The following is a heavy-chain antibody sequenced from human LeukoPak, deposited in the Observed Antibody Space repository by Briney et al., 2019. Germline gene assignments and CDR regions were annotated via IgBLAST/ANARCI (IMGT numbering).Heavy chain of an antibody. V-gene: IGHV1-69*05. CDR2: IIPIFGTA. J-gene: IGHJ4*02. CDR3: ARAPDLYYYDSSGYSDYFDY. CDR1: GGTFSSYA. D-gene: IGHD3-22*01. Sequence: GSSVKVSCKASGGTFSSYAISWVRQAPGQGLEWMGGIIPIFGTANYAQKFQGRVTITTDESTSTAYMELSSLRSEDTAVYYCARAPDLYYYDSSGYSDYFDYWGQGTLVTVSS.